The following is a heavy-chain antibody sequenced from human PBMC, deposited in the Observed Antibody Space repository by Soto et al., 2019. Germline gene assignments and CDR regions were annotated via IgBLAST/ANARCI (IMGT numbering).Heavy chain of an antibody. Sequence: ESLKISCQVSGYTFTIYWIGWVRQMPGKGLEWMVIIYPSDSDTRYSPSFQGQVTISADQSINTAYLQWDSLKASDTAIYYCARPANTVADHFDLWGQGTPVTVSS. J-gene: IGHJ4*02. D-gene: IGHD4-17*01. CDR2: IYPSDSDT. V-gene: IGHV5-51*01. CDR1: GYTFTIYW. CDR3: ARPANTVADHFDL.